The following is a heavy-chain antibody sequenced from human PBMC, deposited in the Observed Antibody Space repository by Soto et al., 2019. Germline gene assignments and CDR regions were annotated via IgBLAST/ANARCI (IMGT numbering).Heavy chain of an antibody. CDR3: ARDGITMIVADNPVADY. Sequence: QVQLVQSGAEVKKPGASVKVSCKASGYTFTSYGISWVRQAPGQGLEWMGWISAYNGNTNYAQKLQGRVTMTTDTSTSTDYMELRSLRSDDTAVYYCARDGITMIVADNPVADYWGQGTLVTVSS. J-gene: IGHJ4*02. D-gene: IGHD3-22*01. CDR1: GYTFTSYG. CDR2: ISAYNGNT. V-gene: IGHV1-18*01.